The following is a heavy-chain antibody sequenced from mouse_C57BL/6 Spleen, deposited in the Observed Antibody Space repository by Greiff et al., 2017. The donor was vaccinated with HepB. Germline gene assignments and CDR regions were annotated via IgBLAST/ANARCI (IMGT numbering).Heavy chain of an antibody. V-gene: IGHV1-53*01. CDR2: INPSNGGT. Sequence: QVQLQQPGTELVKPGASVKLSCKASGYTFTSYWMHWVKQRPGQGLEWIGNINPSNGGTNYNEKFKSKATLTVDKSSSTAYMQLSSLTSEDSAVYDCEREGTTGPVMDYWGQGTSVTVSS. CDR3: EREGTTGPVMDY. D-gene: IGHD1-1*01. J-gene: IGHJ4*01. CDR1: GYTFTSYW.